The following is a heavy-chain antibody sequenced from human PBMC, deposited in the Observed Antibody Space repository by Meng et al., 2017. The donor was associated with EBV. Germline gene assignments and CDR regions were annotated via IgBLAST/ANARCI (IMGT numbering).Heavy chain of an antibody. D-gene: IGHD2-15*01. CDR2: IIPIFGTA. Sequence: VQLVQAGAEVKKPGAAVKVSCKASGGTFSSYAICWVRQAPGQGLEWMGGIIPIFGTANYAQKFQGRVTITADESTSTANMELSSLRSEDTAVYYCARDDLGYCSGGSCPYNWFDPWGQGTLVTVSS. CDR3: ARDDLGYCSGGSCPYNWFDP. CDR1: GGTFSSYA. V-gene: IGHV1-69*01. J-gene: IGHJ5*02.